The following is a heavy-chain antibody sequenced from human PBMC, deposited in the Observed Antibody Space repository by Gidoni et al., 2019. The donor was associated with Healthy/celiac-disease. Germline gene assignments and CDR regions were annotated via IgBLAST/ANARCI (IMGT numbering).Heavy chain of an antibody. CDR2: IIPILGIA. D-gene: IGHD3-22*01. Sequence: QVQLVQSGAEVKKPGSSVKVSCSASGGTCSSYSISWVRQAPGQGLEWMGRIIPILGIANYAQKFQGRVTITADKSTSTAYMELSSLRSEDTAVYYCARDRLQADSSGYYFHFDYWGQGTLVTVSS. V-gene: IGHV1-69*09. CDR3: ARDRLQADSSGYYFHFDY. J-gene: IGHJ4*02. CDR1: GGTCSSYS.